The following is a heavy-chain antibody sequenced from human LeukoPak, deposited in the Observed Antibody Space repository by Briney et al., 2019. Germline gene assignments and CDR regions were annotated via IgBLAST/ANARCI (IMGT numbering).Heavy chain of an antibody. V-gene: IGHV3-64*01. J-gene: IGHJ3*02. CDR3: ARGGSYYAFDI. Sequence: GGSLRLSCAASGFTFSSYAMHWVRQAPGKGLEYVSAISSNGGSTYYANSVEGRFTISRDNSKNTLYLQMGSLRAEDMAVYYCARGGSYYAFDIWGQGTMVTVSS. D-gene: IGHD1-26*01. CDR1: GFTFSSYA. CDR2: ISSNGGST.